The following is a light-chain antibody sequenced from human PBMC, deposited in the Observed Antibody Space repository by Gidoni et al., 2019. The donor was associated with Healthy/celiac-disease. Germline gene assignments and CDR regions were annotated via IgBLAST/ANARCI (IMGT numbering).Light chain of an antibody. Sequence: DIVMNQSPLSLPVTPGEPASISCGSSQSLLHSNGYNYLDWYMQKPGQSPQLLIYLGSNRASGVPDRFSGSGSGTDFTLKFSRVEAEDVGVYYCMQALQTPITFGPGTKVDIK. J-gene: IGKJ3*01. CDR2: LGS. V-gene: IGKV2-28*01. CDR3: MQALQTPIT. CDR1: QSLLHSNGYNY.